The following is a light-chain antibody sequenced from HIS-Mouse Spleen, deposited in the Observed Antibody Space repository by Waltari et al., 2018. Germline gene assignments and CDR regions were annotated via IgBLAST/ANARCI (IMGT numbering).Light chain of an antibody. CDR2: DVS. CDR1: SSDVGGYNY. V-gene: IGLV2-11*01. J-gene: IGLJ2*01. CDR3: CSYAGSYPVV. Sequence: QSALTQPRSVSGSPGQSVTISCTGTSSDVGGYNYLPWYQQHPGKAPKLMIYDVSKRPSGVPDRFSGSKSGNTASLTISGLQAEDEADYYCCSYAGSYPVVFGGGTKLTVL.